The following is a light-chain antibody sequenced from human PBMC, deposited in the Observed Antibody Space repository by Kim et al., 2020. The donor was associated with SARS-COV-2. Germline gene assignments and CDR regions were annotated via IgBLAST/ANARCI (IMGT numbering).Light chain of an antibody. CDR3: QQTYTATLT. CDR2: AAS. J-gene: IGKJ4*01. V-gene: IGKV1-39*01. CDR1: HSISDY. Sequence: DIQMTQSPSSLSAFVGDRVNITCRASHSISDYLNWYQHKPGKAPNLLIYAASTLQSGVPSRFAGSGSGTDFTLTITSLQPEDFATYFCQQTYTATLTFGGGTKVDIK.